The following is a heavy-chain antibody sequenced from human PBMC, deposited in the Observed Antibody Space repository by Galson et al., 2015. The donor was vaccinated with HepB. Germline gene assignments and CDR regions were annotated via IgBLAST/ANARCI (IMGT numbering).Heavy chain of an antibody. CDR2: IYYSGST. D-gene: IGHD3-22*01. CDR1: GGSISSYY. J-gene: IGHJ4*02. Sequence: ETLSLTCTVSGGSISSYYWSWIRQPPGKGLEWIGYIYYSGSTKYNPSLKSRVTISVDTSKNQFSLKLNSVTAADTAVYYCARDGFGEYYDSSGYYYGYFDYWGQGTLVTVSS. CDR3: ARDGFGEYYDSSGYYYGYFDY. V-gene: IGHV4-59*01.